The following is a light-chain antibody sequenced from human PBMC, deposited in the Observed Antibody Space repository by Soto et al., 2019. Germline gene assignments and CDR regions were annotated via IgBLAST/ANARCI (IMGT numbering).Light chain of an antibody. CDR3: QQRSNWPPT. Sequence: EIVLTQSPGTLSLSPGERATLSCRASQSVSSSYLAWYQQKPGQAPRLLIYGASSRATDIPARFSGSGSGTEFTLTISSLQSEDFAVYYCQQRSNWPPTFGQGTKVDIK. J-gene: IGKJ1*01. V-gene: IGKV3D-20*02. CDR2: GAS. CDR1: QSVSSSY.